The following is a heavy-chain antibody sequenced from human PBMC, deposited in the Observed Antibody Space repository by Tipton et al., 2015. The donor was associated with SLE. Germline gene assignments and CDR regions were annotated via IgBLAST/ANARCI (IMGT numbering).Heavy chain of an antibody. D-gene: IGHD6-13*01. CDR2: IYYSGST. Sequence: LRLSCTVSGGSISSGDYYWSWIRQPPGKGLEWIGYIYYSGSTYYNPYLKSRVTISVDTSKNQFSLKLSSVTAADTAVYYCASMGGQQLVPDAFDIWGQGTMVTVSS. CDR3: ASMGGQQLVPDAFDI. V-gene: IGHV4-30-4*01. J-gene: IGHJ3*02. CDR1: GGSISSGDYY.